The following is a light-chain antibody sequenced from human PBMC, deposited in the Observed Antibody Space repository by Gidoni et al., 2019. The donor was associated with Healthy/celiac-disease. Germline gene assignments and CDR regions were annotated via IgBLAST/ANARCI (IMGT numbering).Light chain of an antibody. CDR3: QQSYSTRIT. V-gene: IGKV1-39*01. CDR1: QSISSS. J-gene: IGKJ5*01. CDR2: AAS. Sequence: DIQMTQSPSSLSASVGDRVTITCRASQSISSSLYWYQQKPGKAPKLLIYAASSLQSGVPSRFSGSGSGTDFTLTISSLQPEDFATYYCQQSYSTRITFGQGTRLEIK.